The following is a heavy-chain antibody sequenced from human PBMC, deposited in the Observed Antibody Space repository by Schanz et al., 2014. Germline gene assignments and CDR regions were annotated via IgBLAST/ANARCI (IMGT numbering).Heavy chain of an antibody. J-gene: IGHJ5*02. V-gene: IGHV3-73*01. Sequence: EVHLVDSGGTLVQPGGSLRLSCVGSGFTFSASAIHWVRQASGKGLEWVGRVRTKDNHYATLYGASVSGRFTISRDDSKNTAYLQMNSLRTGDTAMYYCASYDNSGPYYLNHWGRGTLVTVSS. CDR1: GFTFSASA. D-gene: IGHD4-4*01. CDR3: ASYDNSGPYYLNH. CDR2: VRTKDNHYAT.